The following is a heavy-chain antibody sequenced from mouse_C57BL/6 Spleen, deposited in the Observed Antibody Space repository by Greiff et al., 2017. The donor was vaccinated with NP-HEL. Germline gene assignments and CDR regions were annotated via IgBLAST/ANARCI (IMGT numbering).Heavy chain of an antibody. D-gene: IGHD1-1*01. CDR3: AREGLTTVVTSDY. CDR1: GYTFTSYG. CDR2: IYPRSGNT. J-gene: IGHJ2*01. V-gene: IGHV1-81*01. Sequence: VQLQQSGAELARPGASVKLSCKASGYTFTSYGISWVKQRTGQGLEWIGEIYPRSGNTYYIEKFKGKATLTADKSSSTAYMELRSLTSEDSAVYFCAREGLTTVVTSDYWGQGTTLTVSS.